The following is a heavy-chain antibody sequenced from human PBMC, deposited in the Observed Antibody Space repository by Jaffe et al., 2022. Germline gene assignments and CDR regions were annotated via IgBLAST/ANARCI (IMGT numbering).Heavy chain of an antibody. D-gene: IGHD3-10*01. CDR2: ISGSGGST. Sequence: EVQLLESGGGLVQPGGSLRLSCAASGFTFSSYAMSWVRQAPGKGLEWVSAISGSGGSTYYADSVKGRFTISRDNSKNTLYLQMNSLRAEDTAVYYCAKVQMEGSGSYYYYYYYYMDVWGKGTTVTVSS. CDR1: GFTFSSYA. J-gene: IGHJ6*03. CDR3: AKVQMEGSGSYYYYYYYYMDV. V-gene: IGHV3-23*01.